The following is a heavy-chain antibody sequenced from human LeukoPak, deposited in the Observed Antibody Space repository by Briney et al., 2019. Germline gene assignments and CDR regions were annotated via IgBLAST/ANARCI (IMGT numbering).Heavy chain of an antibody. CDR2: IYTSGST. CDR1: GFTFSSYA. V-gene: IGHV4-4*07. J-gene: IGHJ4*02. D-gene: IGHD3-10*01. CDR3: ARITMVRGVIIDC. Sequence: GSLRLSCAASGFTFSSYAMSWVRQAPGKGLEGIGRIYTSGSTNYNPSLKSRVTMSVDTSKNQSSLKLSSVTAADTAVYYCARITMVRGVIIDCWGQGTLVTVSS.